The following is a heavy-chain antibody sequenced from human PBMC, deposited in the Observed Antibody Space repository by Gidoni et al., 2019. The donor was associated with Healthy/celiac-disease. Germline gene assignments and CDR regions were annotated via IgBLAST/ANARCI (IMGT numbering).Heavy chain of an antibody. Sequence: QVQLQQWGAGLLKPSETLSLTCAVYGGSFSGYYWSGIRQPPGKGLEWIGEINHSGSTNYNPSLKSRVTISVDTSKNQFSLKLSSVTAADTAVYYCARAQPTPRVGRYFDWLLIGYFDYWGQGTLVTVSS. V-gene: IGHV4-34*01. CDR1: GGSFSGYY. CDR2: INHSGST. J-gene: IGHJ4*02. D-gene: IGHD3-9*01. CDR3: ARAQPTPRVGRYFDWLLIGYFDY.